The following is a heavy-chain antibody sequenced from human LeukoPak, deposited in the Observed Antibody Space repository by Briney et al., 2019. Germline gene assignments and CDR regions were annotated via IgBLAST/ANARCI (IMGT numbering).Heavy chain of an antibody. CDR1: DYSISSGYY. CDR2: IYHSGST. Sequence: SETLSLTCTVSDYSISSGYYWGWIRQPPGKGLEWIGSIYHSGSTYYNPSLKSPVTISVDTSKNQFSLRLTSVTAADTAVYYCARGLRNVDYWGHGTLVTVSS. J-gene: IGHJ4*01. CDR3: ARGLRNVDY. V-gene: IGHV4-38-2*02.